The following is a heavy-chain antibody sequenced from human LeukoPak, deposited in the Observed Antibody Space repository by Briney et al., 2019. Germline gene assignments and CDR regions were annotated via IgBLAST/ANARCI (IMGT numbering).Heavy chain of an antibody. V-gene: IGHV3-7*01. D-gene: IGHD3-16*01. Sequence: GGSLRLSCAASGSTFSSIWMSWVRQAPGQGRVWVGNIQPDGSEGYPVDSVKGRFTISRDNPTNSLFLQMNSLRVEDTAVYYCASQSYARFDPWGQGTLVTVSS. J-gene: IGHJ5*02. CDR2: IQPDGSEG. CDR3: ASQSYARFDP. CDR1: GSTFSSIW.